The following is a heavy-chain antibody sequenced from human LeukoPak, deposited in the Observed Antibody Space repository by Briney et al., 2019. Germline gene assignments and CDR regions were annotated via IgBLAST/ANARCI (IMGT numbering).Heavy chain of an antibody. J-gene: IGHJ4*02. V-gene: IGHV1-2*02. Sequence: ASVKVSCKASGYTLTGYYMHWVRQAPGQGLAWMGWINPKGSGTKYAQKFQGRVTMTRDTSISTAYMDLSRLRSDDTAVYYCARIRYEGGWGFDYWGQGTLVTVSS. CDR3: ARIRYEGGWGFDY. CDR2: INPKGSGT. D-gene: IGHD6-19*01. CDR1: GYTLTGYY.